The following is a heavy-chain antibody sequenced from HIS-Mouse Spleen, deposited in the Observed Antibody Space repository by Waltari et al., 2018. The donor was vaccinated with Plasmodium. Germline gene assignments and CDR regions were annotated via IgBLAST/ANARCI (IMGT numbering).Heavy chain of an antibody. Sequence: QVQLVESGGGVVQPGRSLRLSCAASGFTFSSYGMHWVRQAPGKGLVWVAGISYSGSNKDYADSGKGRFTISRDNSKNTLYLQMNSLRAEDTAVYYCAKDRRSSSWYVDYWGQGTLVTVSS. CDR1: GFTFSSYG. CDR3: AKDRRSSSWYVDY. CDR2: ISYSGSNK. D-gene: IGHD6-13*01. J-gene: IGHJ4*02. V-gene: IGHV3-30*18.